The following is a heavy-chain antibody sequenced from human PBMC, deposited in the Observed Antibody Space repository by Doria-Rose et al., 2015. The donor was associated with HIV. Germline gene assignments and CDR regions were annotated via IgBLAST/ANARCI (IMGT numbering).Heavy chain of an antibody. CDR1: GVSLSSPGMG. D-gene: IGHD6-13*01. J-gene: IGHJ4*02. CDR3: ARIKSSRWYHKYYFDF. CDR2: IFADDER. Sequence: QITLKESGPVLVKPTETLTLTCTVSGVSLSSPGMGVSWIRQPPGKALEWPANIFADDERSYKTSLKSRLTISRATSKSQAVLTMTDMDPVDTATYYCARIKSSRWYHKYYFDFWGQGTLVIVSA. V-gene: IGHV2-26*01.